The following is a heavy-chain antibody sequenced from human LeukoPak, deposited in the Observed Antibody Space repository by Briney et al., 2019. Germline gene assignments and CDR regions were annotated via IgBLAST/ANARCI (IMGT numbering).Heavy chain of an antibody. Sequence: SETLSLTCTVSGGSISSGSYYWSWIRQPAGKGLEWIGRIYTSGSTNYNPSLKSRVTISVDTSKNQFSLKLSSVTAADTAVYYCARDIYGSGSYYNPLARFDPWGQGTLVTVSS. D-gene: IGHD3-10*01. J-gene: IGHJ5*02. V-gene: IGHV4-61*02. CDR3: ARDIYGSGSYYNPLARFDP. CDR1: GGSISSGSYY. CDR2: IYTSGST.